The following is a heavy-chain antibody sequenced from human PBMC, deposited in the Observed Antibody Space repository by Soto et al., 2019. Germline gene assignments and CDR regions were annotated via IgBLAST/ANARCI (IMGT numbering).Heavy chain of an antibody. D-gene: IGHD6-19*01. V-gene: IGHV3-73*01. CDR3: TRDLPLGWYGVDY. CDR2: IRSKANSYAT. Sequence: PGGSLRLSCAASGFTFSGSAMHRVRQASGKGLEWVGRIRSKANSYATAYAASVKGRFTISRDDSKNTAYLQMNSLKTEDTAVYYCTRDLPLGWYGVDYWGQGTLVTVSS. J-gene: IGHJ4*02. CDR1: GFTFSGSA.